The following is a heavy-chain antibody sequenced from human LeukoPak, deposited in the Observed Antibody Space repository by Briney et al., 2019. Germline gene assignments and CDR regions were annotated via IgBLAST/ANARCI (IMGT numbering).Heavy chain of an antibody. V-gene: IGHV3-23*01. CDR2: ISGGGDIT. CDR3: TLRDDFWSSYYPYYGMDV. CDR1: GFNFANHA. Sequence: GRSLRLSCAASGFNFANHAMSWVPQTAGKGREWVSAISGGGDITYYADSVKGRFTISRDNSKDTLFLQMHSLRPGDTAVYYCTLRDDFWSSYYPYYGMDVWGQGTTVTVSS. J-gene: IGHJ6*02. D-gene: IGHD3-3*01.